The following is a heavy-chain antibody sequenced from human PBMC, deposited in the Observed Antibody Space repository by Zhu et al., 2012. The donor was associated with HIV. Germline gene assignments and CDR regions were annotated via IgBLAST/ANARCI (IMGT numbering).Heavy chain of an antibody. J-gene: IGHJ4*02. CDR2: IYYSGST. D-gene: IGHD2-15*01. CDR1: GGSISSSSYY. Sequence: QVQLQESGPGLVKPSETLSLTCTVSGGSISSSSYYWGWIRQPPGKGLEWIGSIYYSGSTYYNPSLKSRVTISVDTSKNQFSLKLSSVTAADTAVYYCARQDIVVVVAATVFDYWGQGNPGHRLL. CDR3: ARQDIVVVVAATVFDY. V-gene: IGHV4-39*07.